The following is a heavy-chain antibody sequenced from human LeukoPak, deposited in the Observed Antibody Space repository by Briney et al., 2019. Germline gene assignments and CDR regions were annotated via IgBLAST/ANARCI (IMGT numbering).Heavy chain of an antibody. D-gene: IGHD1-7*01. CDR1: GGSFSNYY. V-gene: IGHV4-34*01. CDR3: ARRWNYGRNYYIDV. Sequence: PSETLSLTCAVYGGSFSNYYWNWIRQSPGKGLEWLGEINDNGRANYNPSLMSRVTVSVDTSKNQFSLRLTSVTATDTAVYYCARRWNYGRNYYIDVWGKGATVSVSS. J-gene: IGHJ6*03. CDR2: INDNGRA.